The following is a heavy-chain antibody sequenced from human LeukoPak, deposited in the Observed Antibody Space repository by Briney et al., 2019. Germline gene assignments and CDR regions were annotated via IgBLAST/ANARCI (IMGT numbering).Heavy chain of an antibody. CDR2: INPNSGGT. J-gene: IGHJ4*02. V-gene: IGHV1-2*02. D-gene: IGHD3-22*01. Sequence: GASVKVSCKASGYTFTGYYMHWVRQAPGQGLEWMGWINPNSGGTNYAQKFQGRVTMTRDTSISTAYMELSRLRSDDTAVYYCARVWDSSGSLASYWGQGTLVTVSS. CDR3: ARVWDSSGSLASY. CDR1: GYTFTGYY.